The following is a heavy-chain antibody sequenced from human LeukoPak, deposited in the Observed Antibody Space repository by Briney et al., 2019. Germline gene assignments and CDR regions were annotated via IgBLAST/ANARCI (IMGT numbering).Heavy chain of an antibody. CDR3: ARGLAVAGTGTDY. CDR2: INHSGST. V-gene: IGHV4-4*02. J-gene: IGHJ4*02. CDR1: GGSISSSNW. D-gene: IGHD6-19*01. Sequence: SGTLSLTCAVSGGSISSSNWWSWVRQPPGKGLEWIGEINHSGSTNYNPSLKSRVTISVDTSKNQFSLKLSSVTAADTAVYYCARGLAVAGTGTDYWGQGTLVTVSS.